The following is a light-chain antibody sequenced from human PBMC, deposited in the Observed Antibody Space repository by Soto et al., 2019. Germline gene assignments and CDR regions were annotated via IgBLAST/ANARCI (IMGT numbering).Light chain of an antibody. Sequence: QSALTQPRSVSGSPGQSVTISCTGKSSDIGGYNYVSWYQQHPGKAPKLIIFDVSERPSGVPARFSGSKSGNTASLTISGLQADDEADYYCCSYAGSYTYVFGSGTKVTVL. CDR2: DVS. CDR1: SSDIGGYNY. CDR3: CSYAGSYTYV. J-gene: IGLJ1*01. V-gene: IGLV2-11*01.